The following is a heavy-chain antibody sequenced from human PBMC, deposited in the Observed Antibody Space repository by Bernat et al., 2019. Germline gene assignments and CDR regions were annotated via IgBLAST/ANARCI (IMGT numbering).Heavy chain of an antibody. CDR3: VRDNTNWAFDY. CDR1: GFIFSNYA. Sequence: EVQLLESGGGLVQPGGSLRVSCATSGFIFSNYAMSWVRQAPGMGLEWVSRISHDSSGTSYADSVKGRFTISRDNSKNSLYLQMNSLRVDDTALYYCVRDNTNWAFDYWGRGTLVTVSS. D-gene: IGHD7-27*01. CDR2: ISHDSSGT. V-gene: IGHV3-43*02. J-gene: IGHJ4*02.